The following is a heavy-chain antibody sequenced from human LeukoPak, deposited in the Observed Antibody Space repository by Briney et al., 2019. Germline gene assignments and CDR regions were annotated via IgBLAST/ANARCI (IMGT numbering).Heavy chain of an antibody. CDR3: ARGPTIVVVPAAINV. V-gene: IGHV3-21*01. Sequence: SGGSPRLSCAASGFTFSTYSMNWVRQAPGKGLEWVSCISSRSNYIQYADSVKGRFTISRDNAKNSLYLQMNSLRAGDTAVYYCARGPTIVVVPAAINVWGQGTTVTVSS. J-gene: IGHJ6*02. D-gene: IGHD2-2*01. CDR2: ISSRSNYI. CDR1: GFTFSTYS.